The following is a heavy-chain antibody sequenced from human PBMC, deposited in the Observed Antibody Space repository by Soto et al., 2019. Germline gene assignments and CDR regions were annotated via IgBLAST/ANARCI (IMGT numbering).Heavy chain of an antibody. CDR3: ARTGGYYSGYVAY. CDR2: ISYDGSNK. J-gene: IGHJ4*02. D-gene: IGHD3-22*01. V-gene: IGHV3-30-3*01. CDR1: GFTFSSYA. Sequence: QVQLVESGGGVVQPGRSLRLSCAASGFTFSSYAMHWVRQAPGKGLEWVAVISYDGSNKYYADSVKGRFTISRDNSKNTLYLQMNSLRAEDTAVYYCARTGGYYSGYVAYWGQGTLVTVSS.